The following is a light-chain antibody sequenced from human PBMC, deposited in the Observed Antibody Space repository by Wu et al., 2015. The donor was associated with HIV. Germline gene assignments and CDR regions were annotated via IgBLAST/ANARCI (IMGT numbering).Light chain of an antibody. J-gene: IGKJ3*01. CDR2: GAS. V-gene: IGKV3D-20*02. CDR1: QSVSSSY. Sequence: EIVLTQSPGTLSLSPGERATLSCRASQSVSSSYLAWYQQKPGQAPRLLIYGASSRATGTPDRFSGSGSGTDFTLTISRLEPEDFAVYYCQQRSNWPLTFGPGTKVDIK. CDR3: QQRSNWPLT.